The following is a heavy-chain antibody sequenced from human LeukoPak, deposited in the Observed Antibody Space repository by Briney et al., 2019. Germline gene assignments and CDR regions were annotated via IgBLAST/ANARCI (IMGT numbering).Heavy chain of an antibody. Sequence: ASVKVSCKASGYTFTSYGISWVRQAPGQGLEWMGWISAYNGNTNYAQKLQGRVSMTTDTSTTTAYMDLRSLRSDDTAVYFCARTVPSRWSPQTYFDSWGQGTLVTVSS. J-gene: IGHJ4*02. CDR3: ARTVPSRWSPQTYFDS. V-gene: IGHV1-18*01. D-gene: IGHD6-13*01. CDR2: ISAYNGNT. CDR1: GYTFTSYG.